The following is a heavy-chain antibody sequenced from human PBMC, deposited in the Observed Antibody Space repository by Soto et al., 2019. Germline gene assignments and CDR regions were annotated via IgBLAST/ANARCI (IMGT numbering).Heavy chain of an antibody. CDR1: GFTFGSYA. Sequence: GGSLRLSCAASGFTFGSYAMHWVRQAPGKGLEWVAVISYDGSNKNHADTVKGRFTISRDNSKNTLYLQMSSLRSDDTAVYYCARDCSGGGCFSDHHFYYGMDVWGQATTVTVSS. CDR2: ISYDGSNK. CDR3: ARDCSGGGCFSDHHFYYGMDV. J-gene: IGHJ6*02. V-gene: IGHV3-30-3*01. D-gene: IGHD2-15*01.